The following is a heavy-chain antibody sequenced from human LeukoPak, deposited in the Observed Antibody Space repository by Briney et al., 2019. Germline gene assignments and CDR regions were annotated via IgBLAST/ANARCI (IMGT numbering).Heavy chain of an antibody. CDR1: GFTFSGAW. V-gene: IGHV3-74*03. CDR2: INNDGSTT. CDR3: ARVSGPGMNEYFHL. J-gene: IGHJ1*01. Sequence: PGGSLRLSCAASGFTFSGAWMHWVRQAPGKGLVWVSRINNDGSTTTYADSVKGRFTISRDNAKNTLYLHMNSLRAGDTAVYYCARVSGPGMNEYFHLWGQGALVTVSS. D-gene: IGHD3-10*01.